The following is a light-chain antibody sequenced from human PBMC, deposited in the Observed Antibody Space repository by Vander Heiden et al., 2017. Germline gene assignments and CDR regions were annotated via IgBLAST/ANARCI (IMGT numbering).Light chain of an antibody. CDR3: QERDSSTYVV. CDR2: QDN. Sequence: SYELTQPRSVSVSPGQPASITCAGDKLGDKYACWYQQKPGQSPVLVIEQDNKRPSGIAERSAASNSGTNATPTTSGTQATDEADDYCQERDSSTYVVFGGGTKLTVL. J-gene: IGLJ2*01. V-gene: IGLV3-1*01. CDR1: KLGDKY.